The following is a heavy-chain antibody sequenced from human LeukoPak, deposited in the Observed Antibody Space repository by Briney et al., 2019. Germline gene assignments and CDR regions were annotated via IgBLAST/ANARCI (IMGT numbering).Heavy chain of an antibody. V-gene: IGHV3-30-3*02. CDR3: AKHSLASYCSSTSCYLSA. D-gene: IGHD2-2*01. J-gene: IGHJ5*02. Sequence: PGGSLRLSCAASGFTFSSYAMHWVRQAPGKGLEWVAVISYDESNKYYADSVKGRFTISRDNSKNTLYLQMNSLRAEDTAVYYCAKHSLASYCSSTSCYLSAWGQGTLVTVSS. CDR2: ISYDESNK. CDR1: GFTFSSYA.